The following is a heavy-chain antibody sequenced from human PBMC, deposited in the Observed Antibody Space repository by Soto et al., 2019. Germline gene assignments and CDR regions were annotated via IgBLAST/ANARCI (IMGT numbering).Heavy chain of an antibody. CDR3: ARPYCGTNSCHGWFAP. Sequence: ASVNVSCKASGYTFTDFYIYWVRQAPGQGLEWMGWINPDSGGTNYAQNFQGRVTMTRDTSITTAYMELTRLTSDDTAVYYCARPYCGTNSCHGWFAPWGQGTLVTVSS. CDR1: GYTFTDFY. D-gene: IGHD2-2*01. V-gene: IGHV1-2*02. CDR2: INPDSGGT. J-gene: IGHJ5*02.